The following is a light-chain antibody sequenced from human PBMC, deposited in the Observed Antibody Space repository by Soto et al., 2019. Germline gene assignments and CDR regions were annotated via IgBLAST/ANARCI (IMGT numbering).Light chain of an antibody. J-gene: IGKJ1*01. CDR2: KAS. CDR1: QTISSW. Sequence: IRMTQSPSSLSASTGDRVTITCRASQTISSWLAWYQQKPGKAPKLLIYKASTLKSGVPSRFSGSGSGTEFTLTISSLQPDDFATYYCQHYNSYSEAFGQGTTGDIK. V-gene: IGKV1-5*03. CDR3: QHYNSYSEA.